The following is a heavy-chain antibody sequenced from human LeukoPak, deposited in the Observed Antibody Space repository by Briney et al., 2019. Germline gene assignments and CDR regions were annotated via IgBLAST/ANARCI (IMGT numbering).Heavy chain of an antibody. CDR2: ISWNSGSI. Sequence: GGSLRLSCGASGFTFDDYAMHWVRQAPGKGLEWVSGISWNSGSIGYADSVKGRFTISRDNAKNSLYLQMNSLRAEDTALYYCAKDIGSPGYGMDVWGQGTTVTVSS. D-gene: IGHD2-2*03. J-gene: IGHJ6*02. V-gene: IGHV3-9*01. CDR1: GFTFDDYA. CDR3: AKDIGSPGYGMDV.